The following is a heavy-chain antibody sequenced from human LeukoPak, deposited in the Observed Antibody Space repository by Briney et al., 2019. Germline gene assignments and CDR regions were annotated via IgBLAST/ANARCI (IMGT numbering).Heavy chain of an antibody. CDR3: AKDLRGGGAYFDY. Sequence: GGSLRLSCAASGFTFSSYAMSWVRQAPGKGLERVSAISGSGGSTYYADSVKGRLTISRDNSKNTLYLQMNSLRAEDTAVYYCAKDLRGGGAYFDYWGQGTLVTVSS. J-gene: IGHJ4*02. CDR1: GFTFSSYA. D-gene: IGHD3-16*01. CDR2: ISGSGGST. V-gene: IGHV3-23*01.